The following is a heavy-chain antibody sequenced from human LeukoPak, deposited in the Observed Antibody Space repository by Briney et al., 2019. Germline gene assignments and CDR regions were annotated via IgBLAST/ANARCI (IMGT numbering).Heavy chain of an antibody. D-gene: IGHD2-21*02. J-gene: IGHJ4*02. CDR3: ARDLELLAYCGGDCGQDY. CDR1: GFTFSSYW. V-gene: IGHV3-7*01. Sequence: GGSLRLSCAASGFTFSSYWMSWVRQAPGKGLEWVANIKQDGSDKYYVDSVKGRFTISRDNAKNSLYLQMNSLRAEDTAVYYCARDLELLAYCGGDCGQDYWGQGTLVTVSS. CDR2: IKQDGSDK.